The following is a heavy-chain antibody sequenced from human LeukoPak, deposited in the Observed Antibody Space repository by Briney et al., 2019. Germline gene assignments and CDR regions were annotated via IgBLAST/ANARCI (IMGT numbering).Heavy chain of an antibody. CDR3: AKELVPYSNSEFDY. CDR1: GFTFSSYA. CDR2: ISASGGST. D-gene: IGHD4-11*01. J-gene: IGHJ4*02. V-gene: IGHV3-23*01. Sequence: GGSLRLSCVASGFTFSSYAMTWVRQAPGKGLQWVSAISASGGSTYYADSVKGRFTIPRDNSKNTLYLQMNSLRAEDTAVYYCAKELVPYSNSEFDYWGQGTLVTVSS.